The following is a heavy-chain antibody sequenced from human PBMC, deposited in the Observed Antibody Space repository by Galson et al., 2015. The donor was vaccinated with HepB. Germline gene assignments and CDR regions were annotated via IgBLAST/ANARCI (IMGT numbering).Heavy chain of an antibody. J-gene: IGHJ6*02. V-gene: IGHV3-33*06. CDR2: IWYDGSNK. CDR1: GFTFSSYG. Sequence: SLRLSCAASGFTFSSYGMHWVRQAPGKGLEWVAVIWYDGSNKYYADSVKGRFTISRDNSKNTLYLQMNSLRAEDTAVYYCAKDHGCSSTSCYVPSRYYGMDVWGQGTTVTVSS. CDR3: AKDHGCSSTSCYVPSRYYGMDV. D-gene: IGHD2-2*01.